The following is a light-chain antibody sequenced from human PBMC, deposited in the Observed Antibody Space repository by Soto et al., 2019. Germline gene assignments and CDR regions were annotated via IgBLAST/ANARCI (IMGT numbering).Light chain of an antibody. CDR3: QQYGTSPQT. CDR1: QSLSSSY. V-gene: IGKV3-20*01. CDR2: GAS. Sequence: EIVLTQSPGTLSLSPGETATLSCRASQSLSSSYLAWYQQKPGQAPRLLIHGASSRATGIPRRFSGSGSGTDFTLTISRLEPEDFAMYYCQQYGTSPQTFGQGTKVDIK. J-gene: IGKJ2*01.